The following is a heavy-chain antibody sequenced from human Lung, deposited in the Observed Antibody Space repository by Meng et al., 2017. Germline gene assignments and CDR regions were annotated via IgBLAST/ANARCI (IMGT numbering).Heavy chain of an antibody. V-gene: IGHV3-74*01. CDR3: ARGGVTTDD. Sequence: EVQPVESGGSLFQPVGSRRLSCAAAGFPFSAHWVHWVRQALGKGLEWVSRITGDGSSTIYADSVQGRFTMSRDNAKNTLSLQMNSLRAEDTAVYYCARGGVTTDDWGQVTLVTVFS. J-gene: IGHJ4*02. CDR2: ITGDGSST. CDR1: GFPFSAHW. D-gene: IGHD4-17*01.